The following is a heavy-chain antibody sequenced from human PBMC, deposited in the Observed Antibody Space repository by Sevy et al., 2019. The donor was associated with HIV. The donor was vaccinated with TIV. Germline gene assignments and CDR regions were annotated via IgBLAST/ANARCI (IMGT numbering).Heavy chain of an antibody. CDR1: GGSISSSSYY. D-gene: IGHD5-18*01. CDR2: IYYSGST. CDR3: ARQSWIQLWHNYGMDV. V-gene: IGHV4-39*01. Sequence: SETLSLTCTVSGGSISSSSYYWGWIRQPPGKGLEWIGSIYYSGSTYYNPSLKSRVTISVDTSKNQFSPKLSSVTAADTAVYYCARQSWIQLWHNYGMDVWGQGTTVTVSS. J-gene: IGHJ6*02.